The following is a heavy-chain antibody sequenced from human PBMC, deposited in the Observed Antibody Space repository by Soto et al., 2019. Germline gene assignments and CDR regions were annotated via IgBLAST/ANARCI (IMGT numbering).Heavy chain of an antibody. J-gene: IGHJ4*02. CDR2: MTASGVTM. CDR3: ARDGGASTFDFDS. V-gene: IGHV3-48*04. CDR1: GFTFSGHS. Sequence: GGSLRLSCAASGFTFSGHSLNWIRQAPGKGLEWIAYMTASGVTMYADSVKGRFTISRDNTKNSLYLQMDSLRVEDTAVYYCARDGGASTFDFDSWGQGTLVTVSS. D-gene: IGHD3-10*01.